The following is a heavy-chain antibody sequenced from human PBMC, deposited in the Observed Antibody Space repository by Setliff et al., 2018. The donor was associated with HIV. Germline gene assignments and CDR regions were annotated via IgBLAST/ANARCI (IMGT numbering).Heavy chain of an antibody. CDR3: ARLWAVTGNYPCYFDH. J-gene: IGHJ4*02. D-gene: IGHD1-7*01. V-gene: IGHV4-39*01. Sequence: SETLSLTCTVSGDSITSPSSYWGWIRQPPGKGLEWIGNVHFGGNTYYTPSLESRVTISGDTSKNQFALKLRSVTAADPAVYYWARLWAVTGNYPCYFDHWGLGTLVTVSS. CDR1: GDSITSPSSY. CDR2: VHFGGNT.